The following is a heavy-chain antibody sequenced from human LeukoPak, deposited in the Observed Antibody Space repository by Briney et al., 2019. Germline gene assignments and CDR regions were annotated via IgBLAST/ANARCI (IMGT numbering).Heavy chain of an antibody. Sequence: ASVKVSCKASGYTFTSYGISWVRQAPGQGPEWMGWISAYNGNTNYAQKLQGRVTMTTDTSTSTAYMELRSLRSDDTAVYYCARDSSSGYYYVGWFDPWGQGTLVTVSS. CDR1: GYTFTSYG. J-gene: IGHJ5*02. CDR2: ISAYNGNT. CDR3: ARDSSSGYYYVGWFDP. D-gene: IGHD3-22*01. V-gene: IGHV1-18*01.